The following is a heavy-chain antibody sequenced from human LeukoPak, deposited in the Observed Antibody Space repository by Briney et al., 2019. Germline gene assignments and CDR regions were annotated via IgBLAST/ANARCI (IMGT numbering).Heavy chain of an antibody. V-gene: IGHV3-53*01. CDR1: GFTVSSNY. J-gene: IGHJ4*02. Sequence: GGSLRLSCAASGFTVSSNYMSWVRQAPGKGLEWVSVLYAGDATYYADSVKGRFTISRDNSKNTLYLLMNSLRAEDMAVYFCAKGGEVGITGYFDYWGQGTLVTVSS. D-gene: IGHD1-26*01. CDR3: AKGGEVGITGYFDY. CDR2: LYAGDAT.